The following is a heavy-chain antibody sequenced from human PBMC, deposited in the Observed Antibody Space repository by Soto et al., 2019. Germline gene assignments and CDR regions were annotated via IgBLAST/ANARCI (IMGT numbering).Heavy chain of an antibody. CDR2: INHSGST. CDR1: GGSFSGYY. CDR3: ARALNGYCSSTSCYGNYFDY. V-gene: IGHV4-34*01. D-gene: IGHD2-2*03. J-gene: IGHJ4*02. Sequence: PSETLSLTCAVYGGSFSGYYWSWIRQPPGKGLEWIGEINHSGSTNYNPSLKSRVTISVDTSKNQFSLKLSSVTAADTAVYYCARALNGYCSSTSCYGNYFDYWGQGTLVTVSS.